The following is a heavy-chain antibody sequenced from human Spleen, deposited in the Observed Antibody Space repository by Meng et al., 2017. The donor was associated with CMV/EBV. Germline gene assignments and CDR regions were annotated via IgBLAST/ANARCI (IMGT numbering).Heavy chain of an antibody. CDR1: GYTFINHG. CDR2: ISAYNGNT. J-gene: IGHJ4*02. V-gene: IGHV1-18*01. CDR3: ARDEAEYCSGLTCLDNRNDY. Sequence: ASVKVSCKASGYTFINHGISWVRQAPGQGLEWMGWISAYNGNTNYAQKFQDRVTMTTDTSTSTAYLELRSLRSDDTAVYYCARDEAEYCSGLTCLDNRNDYWGQGTLVTVSS. D-gene: IGHD2-15*01.